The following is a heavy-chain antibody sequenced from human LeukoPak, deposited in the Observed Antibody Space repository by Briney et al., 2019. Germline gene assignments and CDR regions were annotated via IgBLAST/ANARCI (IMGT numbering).Heavy chain of an antibody. CDR2: ISADIGNT. Sequence: ASVKVSCKASGYTFPDYGISWVRQAPGQGLEWMGWISADIGNTNYAQNFQGRVTMTRDRSTSTGYMELTSLTSDDTAVYYCARDRLGYCGYGSCLLFDNWGQGTLVTVSS. CDR3: ARDRLGYCGYGSCLLFDN. V-gene: IGHV1-18*01. J-gene: IGHJ4*02. D-gene: IGHD2-15*01. CDR1: GYTFPDYG.